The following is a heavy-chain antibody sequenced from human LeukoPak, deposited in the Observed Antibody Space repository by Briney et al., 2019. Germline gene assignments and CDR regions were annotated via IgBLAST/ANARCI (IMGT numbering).Heavy chain of an antibody. CDR2: INHSGST. D-gene: IGHD6-19*01. Sequence: SETLSLTCAVYGGSFSGYYWSWIRQPPGKGLEWIGEINHSGSTNYNPSLKSRVTISVDTSKNQFSLKLGSVTAADTAVYYCAVAGEDYWGQGTLVTVSS. CDR1: GGSFSGYY. J-gene: IGHJ4*02. V-gene: IGHV4-34*01. CDR3: AVAGEDY.